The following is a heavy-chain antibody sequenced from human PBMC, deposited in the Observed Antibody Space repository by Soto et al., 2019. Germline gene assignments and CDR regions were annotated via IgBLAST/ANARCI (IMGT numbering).Heavy chain of an antibody. D-gene: IGHD3-3*01. CDR2: ISYDGSNK. Sequence: GGSLRLSCAASGFTFSSYGMHWVRQAPGKGLEWVAVISYDGSNKYYADSVKGRFTISRDNSKNTLYLQMNSLRAEDTAVYYCAKDQHDFWSGCFDYWGQGTLVTVSS. CDR1: GFTFSSYG. V-gene: IGHV3-30*18. CDR3: AKDQHDFWSGCFDY. J-gene: IGHJ4*02.